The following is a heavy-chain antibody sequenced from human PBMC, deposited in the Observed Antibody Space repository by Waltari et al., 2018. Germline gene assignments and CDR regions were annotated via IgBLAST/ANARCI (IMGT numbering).Heavy chain of an antibody. J-gene: IGHJ4*02. CDR3: ARVGRTYYDFWSGHDY. D-gene: IGHD3-3*01. Sequence: QVQLVQSGAEVKKPGASVKVSCKASGYSFTSCNIHWVRQAPGQGLEWMGGIIPIFGTANYAQKFQGRVTITTDESTSTAYMELSSLRSEDTAVYYCARVGRTYYDFWSGHDYWGQGTLVTVSS. CDR2: IIPIFGTA. CDR1: GYSFTSCN. V-gene: IGHV1-69*05.